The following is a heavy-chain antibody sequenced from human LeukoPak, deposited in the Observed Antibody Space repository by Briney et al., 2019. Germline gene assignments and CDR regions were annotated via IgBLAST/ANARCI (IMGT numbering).Heavy chain of an antibody. CDR1: GFLFSKSA. D-gene: IGHD6-19*01. CDR2: ISSSSDYI. Sequence: GGSLRLSCEASGFLFSKSAMTWVRQAPGKGLEWVSSISSSSDYIYYVDSVKGRFTISRDNAKNSLYLQMNSLRAEDTAVYYCARDPYSSGWTKAYYFDYWGQGTLVTVSS. V-gene: IGHV3-21*01. J-gene: IGHJ4*02. CDR3: ARDPYSSGWTKAYYFDY.